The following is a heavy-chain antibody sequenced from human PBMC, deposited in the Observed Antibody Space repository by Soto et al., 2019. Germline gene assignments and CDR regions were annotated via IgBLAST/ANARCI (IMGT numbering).Heavy chain of an antibody. CDR3: ASLYSSGWYYFDY. J-gene: IGHJ4*02. Sequence: SGGSLRLSCAASGFTFSSYGMHWVRQAPGKGLEWVAVIWYDGSNKYYADSVKGRFTISRDNSKNTLYLQMNSLRAEDTAVYYYASLYSSGWYYFDYWGQGTLVTVSS. CDR2: IWYDGSNK. D-gene: IGHD6-19*01. V-gene: IGHV3-33*01. CDR1: GFTFSSYG.